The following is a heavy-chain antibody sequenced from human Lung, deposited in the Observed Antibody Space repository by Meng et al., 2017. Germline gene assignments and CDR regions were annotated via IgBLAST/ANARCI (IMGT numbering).Heavy chain of an antibody. D-gene: IGHD4-11*01. Sequence: SETLSLTCVVSGGSFSDYYWSWIRQPPGKGLEWIGEINHSGSTNYNLSLESRATISVDTSQNNLSLKLSSVTAADSAVYYCARGPTTMAHDFDYWGQGTLVTVSS. J-gene: IGHJ4*02. CDR1: GGSFSDYY. V-gene: IGHV4-34*01. CDR2: INHSGST. CDR3: ARGPTTMAHDFDY.